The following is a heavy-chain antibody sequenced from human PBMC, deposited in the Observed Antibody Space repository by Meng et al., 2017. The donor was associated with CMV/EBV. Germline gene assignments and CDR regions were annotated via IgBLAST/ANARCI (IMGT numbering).Heavy chain of an antibody. V-gene: IGHV4-34*01. CDR1: GGSFSGYY. D-gene: IGHD3-10*01. CDR3: ARSTMVRGVITRYFDL. J-gene: IGHJ2*01. CDR2: INHSGST. Sequence: SETLSLTCAVYGGSFSGYYWSWIRQPPGKGLEWIGEINHSGSTNYNPSLKSRVTISVDTSKYQFSLKLSSVTAADTAVYYCARSTMVRGVITRYFDLWGRGTLVTVSS.